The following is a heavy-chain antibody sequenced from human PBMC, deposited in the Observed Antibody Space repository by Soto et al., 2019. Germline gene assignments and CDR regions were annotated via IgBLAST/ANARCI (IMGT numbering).Heavy chain of an antibody. Sequence: QVQLQQWGAGLLKPSETLSLTCAVYGGSFSGYYWSWIRQPPGKGLEWIGEINHSGSTNYNPSLKSRVTIAVDPSKNQFSLKLSSVTAADPAVYYCARSSSVDYWGQGTLVTVSS. CDR3: ARSSSVDY. CDR1: GGSFSGYY. V-gene: IGHV4-34*01. J-gene: IGHJ4*02. D-gene: IGHD6-13*01. CDR2: INHSGST.